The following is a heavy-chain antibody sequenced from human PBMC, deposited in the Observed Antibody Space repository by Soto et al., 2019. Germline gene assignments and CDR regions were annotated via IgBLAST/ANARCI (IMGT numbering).Heavy chain of an antibody. J-gene: IGHJ3*02. CDR3: ARAHGSGWGAFDI. V-gene: IGHV4-30-2*01. Sequence: SETLSLTCAVSGGSISSGGYSWSWIQQPPGKGLEWIGYIYHSGSTYYNPSLKSRVTISVDRSKNQFSLKLSSVTAADTAAYYCARAHGSGWGAFDIWGQGTMVTVSS. CDR2: IYHSGST. CDR1: GGSISSGGYS. D-gene: IGHD3-10*01.